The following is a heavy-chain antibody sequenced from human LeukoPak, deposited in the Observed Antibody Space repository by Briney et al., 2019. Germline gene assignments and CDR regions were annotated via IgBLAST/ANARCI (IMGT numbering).Heavy chain of an antibody. Sequence: RASETLSLTCTVSGGSISSGSYYWSWIRQPAGKGLEWIGRIYTSGSTNYNPSLKSRVTISVDTSKNQFSLKLSSVTAADTAVYYCARDLGGSFTPGGDAFDIWGQGTMVTVSS. D-gene: IGHD1-26*01. CDR1: GGSISSGSYY. CDR2: IYTSGST. V-gene: IGHV4-61*02. J-gene: IGHJ3*02. CDR3: ARDLGGSFTPGGDAFDI.